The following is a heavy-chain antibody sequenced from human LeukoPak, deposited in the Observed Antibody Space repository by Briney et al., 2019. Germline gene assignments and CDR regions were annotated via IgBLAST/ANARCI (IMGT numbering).Heavy chain of an antibody. Sequence: GGSLRLSCAASGFTFSNYALHWVRQAPGKGLEWVSAISGSGGSTYYADSVKGRFTISRDNSKNTLYLQMNSLRAEDTAVYYCASGRITIFGVGRFDPWGQGTLVTVSS. CDR3: ASGRITIFGVGRFDP. J-gene: IGHJ5*02. CDR1: GFTFSNYA. V-gene: IGHV3-23*01. D-gene: IGHD3-3*01. CDR2: ISGSGGST.